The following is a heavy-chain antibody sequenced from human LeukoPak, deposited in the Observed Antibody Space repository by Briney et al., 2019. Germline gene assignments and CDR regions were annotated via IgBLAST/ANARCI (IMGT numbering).Heavy chain of an antibody. D-gene: IGHD5/OR15-5a*01. CDR1: GFTFSSYE. V-gene: IGHV3-48*03. J-gene: IGHJ3*02. Sequence: PGGSLRLSCAASGFTFSSYEMNWVRQASGKGLEWVSYISNSGSTIYYAGSVKGRFTISRDNAKDSLYLQMNSLRAEDTAVYYCAREVSTGGFDIWGQGTMVTVSS. CDR3: AREVSTGGFDI. CDR2: ISNSGSTI.